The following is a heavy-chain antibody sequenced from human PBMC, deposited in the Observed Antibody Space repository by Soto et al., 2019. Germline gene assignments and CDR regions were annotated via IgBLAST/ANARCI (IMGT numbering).Heavy chain of an antibody. CDR1: GYSFTSYW. CDR2: IDPSDSYT. CDR3: ARRHPYGDYYCYYGMDV. Sequence: GESLKVSCKGSGYSFTSYWISWVRQMPGKGLEWMGRIDPSDSYTNYSPSFQGHVTISADKSISTAYLQWSSLKASDTAMYYCARRHPYGDYYCYYGMDVWGQGTTVTVSS. D-gene: IGHD4-17*01. V-gene: IGHV5-10-1*01. J-gene: IGHJ6*02.